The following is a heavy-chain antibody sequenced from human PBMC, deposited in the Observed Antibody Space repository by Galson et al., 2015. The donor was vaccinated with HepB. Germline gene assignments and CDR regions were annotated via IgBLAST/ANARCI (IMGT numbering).Heavy chain of an antibody. V-gene: IGHV5-51*01. CDR1: GYSFTNYW. D-gene: IGHD6-19*01. CDR2: IYPGDSYS. CDR3: ARRGSSDWFVDH. Sequence: SGAEVKKPGESLKISCQGSGYSFTNYWIGWVRQMPGKGLEWMGIIYPGDSYSRYSPSFQGQVTISADKSISTAYLQWSSLKASDTAIYYCARRGSSDWFVDHWGQGTLVTVSS. J-gene: IGHJ5*02.